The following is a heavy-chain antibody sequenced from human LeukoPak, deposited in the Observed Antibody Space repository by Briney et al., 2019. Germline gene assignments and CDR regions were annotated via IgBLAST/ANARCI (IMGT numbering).Heavy chain of an antibody. CDR1: GFTFSRYW. CDR3: ASYLTSIPSGMDV. D-gene: IGHD2/OR15-2a*01. V-gene: IGHV3-74*01. CDR2: ISTDGSST. J-gene: IGHJ6*02. Sequence: GGSLRLSCAASGFTFSRYWMHWLRQAPGKGLVWVSRISTDGSSTSYADSVKGRFTISRDNGKNTLYLQMNSLRAEDTAVYYCASYLTSIPSGMDVWGQGTTVSVSS.